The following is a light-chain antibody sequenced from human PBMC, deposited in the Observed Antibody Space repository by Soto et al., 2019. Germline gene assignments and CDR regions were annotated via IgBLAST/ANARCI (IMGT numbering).Light chain of an antibody. CDR1: SSDVGAYNY. J-gene: IGLJ3*02. V-gene: IGLV2-14*01. CDR2: EVT. CDR3: SSYGTNIRWL. Sequence: QSALTQPASVSGSLGQSITISCTGTSSDVGAYNYVSWYQQHPGKAPKLMIYEVTNRPSGVSNRFSGSKSGTTASLTISGLQAEDEADYYCSSYGTNIRWLFGGGTQLTVL.